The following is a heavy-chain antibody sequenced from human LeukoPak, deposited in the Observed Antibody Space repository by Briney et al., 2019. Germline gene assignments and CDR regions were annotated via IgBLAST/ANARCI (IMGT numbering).Heavy chain of an antibody. V-gene: IGHV3-64*01. Sequence: PGGSLRLSCAASGFTFSRYAMHWVRQAPGKGLEYVSAISSNGGSTYYANSVKGRFTISRDNTKNTLYLQMGSLGPEGMALYYCARVSGRYYSDSTGFIDYWGQGTLVTVSS. CDR1: GFTFSRYA. J-gene: IGHJ4*02. D-gene: IGHD3-22*01. CDR3: ARVSGRYYSDSTGFIDY. CDR2: ISSNGGST.